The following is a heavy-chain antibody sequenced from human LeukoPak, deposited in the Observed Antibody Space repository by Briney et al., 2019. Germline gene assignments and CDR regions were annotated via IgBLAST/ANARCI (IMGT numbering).Heavy chain of an antibody. CDR1: EYTFTGYY. CDR3: ARDRSSGYNWFDP. D-gene: IGHD6-19*01. CDR2: INPNSGGT. J-gene: IGHJ5*02. V-gene: IGHV1-2*02. Sequence: GASVKVSCKASEYTFTGYYMHWVRQAPGQGLEWMGWINPNSGGTNYAQKFQGRVTMTRDTSISTAYMELSRLRSDDTAVYYCARDRSSGYNWFDPWGQGTLVTVSS.